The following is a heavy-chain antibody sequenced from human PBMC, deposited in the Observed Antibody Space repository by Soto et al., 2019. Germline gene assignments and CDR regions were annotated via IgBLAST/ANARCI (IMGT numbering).Heavy chain of an antibody. D-gene: IGHD3-22*01. CDR1: GGSISSGGYY. Sequence: PSETLSLTCTVSGGSISSGGYYWSWIRQHPGKGLEWIGYIYYSGSTYYNPSLKSRVTISVDTSKNQFSLKLSSVTAADTAVYYCARIDYYESYYFDYWGQGTLVTVSS. CDR2: IYYSGST. V-gene: IGHV4-31*03. J-gene: IGHJ4*02. CDR3: ARIDYYESYYFDY.